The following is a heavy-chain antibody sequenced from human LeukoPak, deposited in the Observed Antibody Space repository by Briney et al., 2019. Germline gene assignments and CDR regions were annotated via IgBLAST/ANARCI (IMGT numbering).Heavy chain of an antibody. J-gene: IGHJ3*02. Sequence: GGSLRLSCAASGFTFSSYWMSWVRQAPGKGLEWVANIKQDGSEKYYVDSVKGRFTISRDNAKNSLYLQMNSLRAEDTAVYYCARVIYPVARPPSGAFDIWGQGTMVTVSS. CDR3: ARVIYPVARPPSGAFDI. CDR1: GFTFSSYW. V-gene: IGHV3-7*01. CDR2: IKQDGSEK. D-gene: IGHD2-21*01.